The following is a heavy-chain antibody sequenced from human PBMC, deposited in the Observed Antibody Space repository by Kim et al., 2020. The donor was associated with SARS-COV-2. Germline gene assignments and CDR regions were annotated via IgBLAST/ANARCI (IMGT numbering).Heavy chain of an antibody. J-gene: IGHJ6*02. CDR1: GYTFTSYY. CDR2: INPSGGST. D-gene: IGHD2-2*01. Sequence: ASVKVSCKASGYTFTSYYMHWVRQAPGQGLEWMGIINPSGGSTSYAQKFQGRVTMTRDTSTSTVYMELSSLRSEDTAVYYCARVPSLMVPAAPGAYYYGMDVWGQGTTVTVSS. CDR3: ARVPSLMVPAAPGAYYYGMDV. V-gene: IGHV1-46*01.